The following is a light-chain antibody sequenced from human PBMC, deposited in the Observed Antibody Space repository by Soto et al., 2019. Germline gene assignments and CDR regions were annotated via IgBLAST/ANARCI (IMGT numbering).Light chain of an antibody. CDR2: EVT. Sequence: QSALTQTASVSGSPGQSITISCTGTSSDVGGYNFVSWYQQHPDKAPKLIIHEVTNRPSGVSGRFSGSKSGNTAFLTISGLQAEDEAVYYCCSHSSSITWMFGGGTKLTVL. J-gene: IGLJ3*02. CDR1: SSDVGGYNF. CDR3: CSHSSSITWM. V-gene: IGLV2-14*03.